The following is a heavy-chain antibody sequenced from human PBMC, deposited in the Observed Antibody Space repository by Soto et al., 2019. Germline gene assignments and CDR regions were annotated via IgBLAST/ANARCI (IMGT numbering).Heavy chain of an antibody. CDR3: ASAHNDGYYDY. Sequence: EVQLVESGGGLVQPGGSLRLSCAASGFTFSSYAMHWVRQAPGKGLEYVSAITNNGRSKYYADSVKGRFTISRDNFKNTLYLQMGSLRPDDMAVYYCASAHNDGYYDYWGQGTLVTVSS. CDR2: ITNNGRSK. CDR1: GFTFSSYA. V-gene: IGHV3-64*07. J-gene: IGHJ4*02. D-gene: IGHD1-1*01.